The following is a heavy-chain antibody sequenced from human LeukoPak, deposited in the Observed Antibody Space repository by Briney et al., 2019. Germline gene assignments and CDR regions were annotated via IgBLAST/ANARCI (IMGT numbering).Heavy chain of an antibody. D-gene: IGHD2-2*03. CDR2: INHSGST. Sequence: PSETLSLTCAVYGGSFSGYYWSWIRQPPGKGLEWIGEINHSGSTNYNPSLKSRVTISVDTSKNQFSLKLSSVTAADTAVYYCARGGRGYCSGTSCYGEYYYYGMDVWGQGTTVTVSS. J-gene: IGHJ6*02. CDR1: GGSFSGYY. CDR3: ARGGRGYCSGTSCYGEYYYYGMDV. V-gene: IGHV4-34*01.